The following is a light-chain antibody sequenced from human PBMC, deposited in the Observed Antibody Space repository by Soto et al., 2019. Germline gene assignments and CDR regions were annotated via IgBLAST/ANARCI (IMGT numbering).Light chain of an antibody. CDR1: QGISSY. V-gene: IGKV1-13*02. CDR2: DSS. J-gene: IGKJ5*01. CDR3: QQYDSFSVT. Sequence: AIQLTQSPSSLSASVGDRVTITCRASQGISSYLGWYQQKPGKAPKLLIYDSSSLESGVPSRFSGSGSGTEFRLTISTMQPDDFATYYCQQYDSFSVTFGQGTRLEIK.